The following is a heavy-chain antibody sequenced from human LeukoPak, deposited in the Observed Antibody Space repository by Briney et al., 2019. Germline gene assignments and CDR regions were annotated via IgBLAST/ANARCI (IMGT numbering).Heavy chain of an antibody. Sequence: PGGSLRLSCAASGFIFNNYAMSWVRQAPGKGLAWVSAISGSGGSTYYADSVKGRFTISRDNSKNTLYLQMNSLRAEDTAVYYCAKGPSGYYYYYMDVWGKGTTVTVSS. V-gene: IGHV3-23*01. CDR3: AKGPSGYYYYYMDV. CDR1: GFIFNNYA. J-gene: IGHJ6*03. CDR2: ISGSGGST.